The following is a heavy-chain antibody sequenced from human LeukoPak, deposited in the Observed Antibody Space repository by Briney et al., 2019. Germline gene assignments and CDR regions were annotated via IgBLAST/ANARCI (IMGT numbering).Heavy chain of an antibody. CDR2: ISAYNGNT. Sequence: ASVTVSCKASGYTFTSYGISWVRQAPGQGLEWMGWISAYNGNTNYAQKLQGRVTMTTDTSTSTAYMELRSLRSDDTAVYYCARQNRVKKYFDYWGQGTLVTVSS. CDR1: GYTFTSYG. CDR3: ARQNRVKKYFDY. D-gene: IGHD1-14*01. V-gene: IGHV1-18*01. J-gene: IGHJ4*02.